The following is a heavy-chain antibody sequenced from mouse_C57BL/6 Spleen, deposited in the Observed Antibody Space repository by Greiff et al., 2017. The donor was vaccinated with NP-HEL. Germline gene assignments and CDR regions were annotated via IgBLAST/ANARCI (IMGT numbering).Heavy chain of an antibody. CDR3: ARRVLRDWYFDV. CDR1: GYAFSSSW. J-gene: IGHJ1*03. V-gene: IGHV1-82*01. CDR2: IYPGDGDT. Sequence: QVQLQQSGPELVKPGASVKISCKASGYAFSSSWMNWVKQRPGKGLEWIGRIYPGDGDTNYNGKFKGKATLTADKSSSTAYMQLSSLTSEDSAVYFCARRVLRDWYFDVWGTGTTVTVSS. D-gene: IGHD1-1*01.